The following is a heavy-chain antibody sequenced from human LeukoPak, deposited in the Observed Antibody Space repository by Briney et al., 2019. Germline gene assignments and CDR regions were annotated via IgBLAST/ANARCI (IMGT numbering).Heavy chain of an antibody. J-gene: IGHJ4*02. Sequence: GGSLRLSCAASGFTFSSYSMNWVRQAPGKGLEWVSSISSSSSYRYYADSVKGRFTISRDNAQNSLYLQMNSLRAEDTAIYYCVRDRGTYRPIDYWGQGTLVTVSS. D-gene: IGHD1-26*01. CDR3: VRDRGTYRPIDY. V-gene: IGHV3-21*04. CDR1: GFTFSSYS. CDR2: ISSSSSYR.